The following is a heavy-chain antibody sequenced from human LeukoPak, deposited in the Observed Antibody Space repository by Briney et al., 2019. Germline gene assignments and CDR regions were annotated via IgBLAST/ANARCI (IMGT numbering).Heavy chain of an antibody. CDR3: ARESGYRGTRYFDY. CDR1: GFTVSSNY. Sequence: GSLRLSCAATGFTVSSNYMSWVRQAPGKGLEWVSVIYSGGSTYYADSVKGRFTISRDNSKNTLYLQMNSLRAEGTAVYYCARESGYRGTRYFDYWGQGTLVTVSS. J-gene: IGHJ4*02. CDR2: IYSGGST. V-gene: IGHV3-53*01. D-gene: IGHD3-3*01.